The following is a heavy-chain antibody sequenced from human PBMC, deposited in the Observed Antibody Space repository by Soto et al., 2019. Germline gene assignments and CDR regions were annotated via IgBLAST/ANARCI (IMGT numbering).Heavy chain of an antibody. J-gene: IGHJ3*02. CDR2: IYYSGSP. V-gene: IGHV4-30-4*01. Sequence: QVQLQESGPGLVKPSQTLSLTCTVSGGSISSGDYYWSWIRQPPGKGLEWIGYIYYSGSPYYNPSLKSRVTISVDTSKNQFSLKLSSVTAADTAVYYCARQFYFWSGYYAGDAFDIWGQGTMVTVSS. CDR1: GGSISSGDYY. D-gene: IGHD3-3*01. CDR3: ARQFYFWSGYYAGDAFDI.